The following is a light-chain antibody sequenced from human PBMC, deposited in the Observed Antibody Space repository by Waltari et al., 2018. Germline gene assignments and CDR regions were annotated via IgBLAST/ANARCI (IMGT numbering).Light chain of an antibody. J-gene: IGKJ1*01. CDR3: QHYVRLPVT. V-gene: IGKV3-20*01. CDR2: GAS. Sequence: EILLTQSPRTLSLSLGERATFSCRASPSVGRSLTWYQQKPGQAPRLLIYGASSRATGIPDRFSGSGSETDFTLTISRLEPEDFALYYCQHYVRLPVTFGQGTKVDIK. CDR1: PSVGRS.